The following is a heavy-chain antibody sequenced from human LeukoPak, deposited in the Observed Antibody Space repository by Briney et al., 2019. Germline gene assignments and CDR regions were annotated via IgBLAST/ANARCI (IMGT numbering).Heavy chain of an antibody. J-gene: IGHJ4*02. CDR2: IYSGGST. V-gene: IGHV3-66*01. CDR1: GFTVSSNN. CDR3: ARESGSGGTSAFDY. Sequence: GGSLRLSCAASGFTVSSNNMSWVRQAPGKGLEWVTVIYSGGSTYYAESVKGRFTICRDNSKNTLYLQMNRLRAEDTAVYYCARESGSGGTSAFDYWGQGTLVTVS. D-gene: IGHD1-7*01.